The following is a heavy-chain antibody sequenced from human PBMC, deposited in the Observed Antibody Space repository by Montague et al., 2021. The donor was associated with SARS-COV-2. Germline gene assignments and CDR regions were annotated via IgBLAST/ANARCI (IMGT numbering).Heavy chain of an antibody. CDR1: GDSVSGDIAT. V-gene: IGHV6-1*01. CDR3: ARIPVGSKYYFDF. Sequence: CPISGDSVSGDIATWSWVRQSPARRLELLGRSYYRSERYNDYAESVKSRITIDPDTSKHQFSLHLNSVTPEDTAVYYCARIPVGSKYYFDFWGQGTLVTVSS. J-gene: IGHJ4*02. CDR2: SYYRSERYN. D-gene: IGHD2-2*01.